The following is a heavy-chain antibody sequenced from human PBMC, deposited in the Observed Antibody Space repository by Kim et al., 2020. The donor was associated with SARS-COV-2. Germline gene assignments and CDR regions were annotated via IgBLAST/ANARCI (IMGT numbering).Heavy chain of an antibody. Sequence: KGRFTISRDNSKNTLYLQMNSLRAEDTAVYYCAKLSLRITMVRGVTHFDYWGQGTLVTVSS. V-gene: IGHV3-23*01. CDR3: AKLSLRITMVRGVTHFDY. J-gene: IGHJ4*02. D-gene: IGHD3-10*01.